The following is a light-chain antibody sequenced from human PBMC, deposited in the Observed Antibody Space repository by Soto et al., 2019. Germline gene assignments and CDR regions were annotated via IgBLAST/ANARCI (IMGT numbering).Light chain of an antibody. CDR2: DVS. Sequence: QSALTQPRSVSGSPGQSVTISCTGLSSDVGGYNYVSWYQQHPGKAPNLMIYDVSKRPSGVPDRFSGSRSANTASLTISGLQAEDEADYFCCSYAGSYTWVFGGGTKVTVL. J-gene: IGLJ3*02. CDR3: CSYAGSYTWV. CDR1: SSDVGGYNY. V-gene: IGLV2-11*01.